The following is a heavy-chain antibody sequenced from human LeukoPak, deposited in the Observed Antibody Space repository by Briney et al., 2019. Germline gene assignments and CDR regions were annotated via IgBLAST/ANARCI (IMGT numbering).Heavy chain of an antibody. CDR3: AREGNTGLTYFDY. CDR2: ISYDGSNK. CDR1: GFTFSSYA. V-gene: IGHV3-30-3*01. J-gene: IGHJ4*02. D-gene: IGHD3/OR15-3a*01. Sequence: GGSLRLSCAASGFTFSSYAMSWVRQAPGKGLEWVAVISYDGSNKYYADSVKGRFTISRDNSKNTLYLQMNSLRAEDTAVYYCAREGNTGLTYFDYWGQGTLVTVSS.